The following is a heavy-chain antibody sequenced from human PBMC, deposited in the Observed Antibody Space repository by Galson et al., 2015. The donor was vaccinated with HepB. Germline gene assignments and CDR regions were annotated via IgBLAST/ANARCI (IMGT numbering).Heavy chain of an antibody. J-gene: IGHJ6*02. D-gene: IGHD4-17*01. Sequence: SCKVSGYTLTELSMHWVRQAPGKGLEWMGGFDPEDGETIYTQKFQGRVTMTEDTSTDTADMELSSLRSEDTAVYYCATGPTVYYYYYGMDVWGQGTTVTVSS. CDR2: FDPEDGET. CDR3: ATGPTVYYYYYGMDV. V-gene: IGHV1-24*01. CDR1: GYTLTELS.